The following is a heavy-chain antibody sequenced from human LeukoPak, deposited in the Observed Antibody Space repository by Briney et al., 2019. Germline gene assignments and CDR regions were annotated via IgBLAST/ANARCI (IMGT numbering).Heavy chain of an antibody. CDR1: GFTFINYA. Sequence: PGGSLRLSCSVSGFTFINYAMNWVRQAPGKGLDWVSAISRLGDYIYYAESVKGRFAISRDNSKNKVYLQMNGLRAEDTGVYYCAKDLDGSGLYGGIDFWGQGTLVTVSS. J-gene: IGHJ4*02. CDR2: ISRLGDYI. CDR3: AKDLDGSGLYGGIDF. D-gene: IGHD6-19*01. V-gene: IGHV3-23*01.